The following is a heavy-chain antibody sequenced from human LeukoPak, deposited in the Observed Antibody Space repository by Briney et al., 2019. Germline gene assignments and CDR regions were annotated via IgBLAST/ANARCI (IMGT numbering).Heavy chain of an antibody. CDR1: GGTFSSYA. D-gene: IGHD6-19*01. V-gene: IGHV1-69*04. J-gene: IGHJ4*02. CDR3: ARKDKQWLDY. Sequence: SVKVSCKASGGTFSSYAISWVRQAPGPGLEWMGGIIPILGIANYAQKFQGRVTITADKSTSTAYMELSSLRSEDTAVYYCARKDKQWLDYWGQGTLVTVSS. CDR2: IIPILGIA.